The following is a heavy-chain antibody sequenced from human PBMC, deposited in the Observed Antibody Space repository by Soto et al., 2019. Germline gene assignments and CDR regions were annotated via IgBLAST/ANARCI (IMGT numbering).Heavy chain of an antibody. CDR2: ISYDGSNR. D-gene: IGHD3-22*01. Sequence: PGGSLRLSCAASGFTFSSYAMHWVRQAPGKGLEWVAVISYDGSNRYYADSVKGRFTISRDNSKNTLYLQMSSLGAEDTAVYYCARVKGYYDSSVFLNYFDYWGQGTLVTVSS. CDR1: GFTFSSYA. CDR3: ARVKGYYDSSVFLNYFDY. V-gene: IGHV3-30-3*01. J-gene: IGHJ4*02.